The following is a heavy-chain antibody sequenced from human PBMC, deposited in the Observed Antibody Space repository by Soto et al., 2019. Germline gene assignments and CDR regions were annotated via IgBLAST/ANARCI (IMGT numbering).Heavy chain of an antibody. V-gene: IGHV1-69*02. D-gene: IGHD3-10*01. CDR1: GDTFNFYT. Sequence: QVQLVQSGAEVKTPGSSVEVSCRASGDTFNFYTISWVRQAPGQGLEWMGRIIPMLGMSNYAQNFQGRVTMIADKSTSTAYMELSSLRSEDTALYYCATNYGSGSAHFDNWGQGTLVTVSS. CDR3: ATNYGSGSAHFDN. CDR2: IIPMLGMS. J-gene: IGHJ4*02.